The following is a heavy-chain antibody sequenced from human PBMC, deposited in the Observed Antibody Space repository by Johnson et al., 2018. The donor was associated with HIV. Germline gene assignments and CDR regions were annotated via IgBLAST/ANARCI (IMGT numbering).Heavy chain of an antibody. CDR1: GVIFSDYY. V-gene: IGHV3-11*04. D-gene: IGHD1-1*01. J-gene: IGHJ3*02. CDR2: ISCSGNSI. Sequence: VQLVESGGGVLRPGGSLRLSCAVSGVIFSDYYMSWIRQAPGKGLAWVSYISCSGNSIYYADSVKGRFTISRDNAKNSLYLQMNSLGAEDTAVYYCARGDGYRRAFDIWGQGTMVTVSS. CDR3: ARGDGYRRAFDI.